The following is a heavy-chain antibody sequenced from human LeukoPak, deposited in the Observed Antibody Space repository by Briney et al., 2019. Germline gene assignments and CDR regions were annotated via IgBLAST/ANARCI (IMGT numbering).Heavy chain of an antibody. Sequence: GGSLRLSCAASGFTFSSYGMSWVRPAPGKGLEWVSVISGSGHSTYYADFVKGRFTISRDNSKNTLYLQMNSLRVEDTAVYYCARGSSYCDYWGQGTLVTVSS. V-gene: IGHV3-23*01. J-gene: IGHJ4*02. CDR3: ARGSSYCDY. CDR1: GFTFSSYG. CDR2: ISGSGHST. D-gene: IGHD3-22*01.